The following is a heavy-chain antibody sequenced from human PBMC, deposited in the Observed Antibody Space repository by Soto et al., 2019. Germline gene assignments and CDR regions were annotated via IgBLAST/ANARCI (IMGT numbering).Heavy chain of an antibody. D-gene: IGHD6-19*01. Sequence: PSETLSLTCAVSGGSTSGSSWWSWIRLSPGKGLEWIGEIYHSGNTNYNPSLKSRVSISVDASKNQFSLEIYSVTASDTAIYYCARDPGRAVALDWGEGTLVTVSS. J-gene: IGHJ4*02. CDR3: ARDPGRAVALD. CDR1: GGSTSGSSW. CDR2: IYHSGNT. V-gene: IGHV4-4*02.